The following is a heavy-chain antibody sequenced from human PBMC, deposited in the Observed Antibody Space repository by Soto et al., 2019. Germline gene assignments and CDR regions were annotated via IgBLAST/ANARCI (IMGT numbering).Heavy chain of an antibody. J-gene: IGHJ4*02. Sequence: QVQLVQSGAEVRQPASSVKVSCKTSGGTFSSYAISWVRQAPGQGLEWMGGIVPIVDTSTYAQKFQGRVTITADGSTSTVYMELSSLRSDDTAVYYCVRLVAIPGSPDNWGQGTLVTVSS. D-gene: IGHD2-15*01. V-gene: IGHV1-69*12. CDR3: VRLVAIPGSPDN. CDR1: GGTFSSYA. CDR2: IVPIVDTS.